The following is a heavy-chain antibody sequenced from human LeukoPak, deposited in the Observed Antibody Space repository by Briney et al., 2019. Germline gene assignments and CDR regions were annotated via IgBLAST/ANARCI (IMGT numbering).Heavy chain of an antibody. Sequence: PGGSLRLSCAASGFTVSSNYMSWVRQAPGKGLEWVSVIYSGGSTYYADSVKGRFTISRDNSKNTLYLQMNSLRAEDTAVYYCARDVRSGYYYGSDYWGQGTLVTVSS. CDR1: GFTVSSNY. V-gene: IGHV3-66*02. J-gene: IGHJ4*02. CDR2: IYSGGST. D-gene: IGHD3-22*01. CDR3: ARDVRSGYYYGSDY.